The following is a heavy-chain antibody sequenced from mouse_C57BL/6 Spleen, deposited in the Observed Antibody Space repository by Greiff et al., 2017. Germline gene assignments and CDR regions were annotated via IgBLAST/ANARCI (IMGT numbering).Heavy chain of an antibody. J-gene: IGHJ4*01. CDR1: GFSLTSYG. V-gene: IGHV2-5*01. CDR2: IWRGGST. Sequence: VKLVESGPGLVQPSQSLSITCTVSGFSLTSYGVHWVRQSPGKGLEWLGVIWRGGSTDYNAAFMSRLSITKDNSKSQVFFKMNRLQADDTAIYYCAKKGGLRQNYYAMDYWGQGTSVTVSS. CDR3: AKKGGLRQNYYAMDY. D-gene: IGHD2-4*01.